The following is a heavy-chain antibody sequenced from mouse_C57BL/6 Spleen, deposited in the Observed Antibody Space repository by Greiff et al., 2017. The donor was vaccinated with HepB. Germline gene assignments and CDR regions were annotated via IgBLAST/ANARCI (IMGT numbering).Heavy chain of an antibody. J-gene: IGHJ4*01. D-gene: IGHD2-13*01. V-gene: IGHV10-1*01. Sequence: EVQGVESGGGLVQPKGSLKLSCAASGFSFNTYAMNWVRQAPGKGLEWVARIRSKSNNYATYYADSVKDRFTISRDDSESMLYLQMNNLKTEDTAMYYCVRHMGPTAVDYWGQGTSVTVSS. CDR2: IRSKSNNYAT. CDR3: VRHMGPTAVDY. CDR1: GFSFNTYA.